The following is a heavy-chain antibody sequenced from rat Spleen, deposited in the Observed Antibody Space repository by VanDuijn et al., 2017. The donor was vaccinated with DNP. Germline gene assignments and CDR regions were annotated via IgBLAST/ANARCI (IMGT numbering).Heavy chain of an antibody. D-gene: IGHD1-2*01. Sequence: EVQLVESGGGLVQPGRSLKLSCAASGFTFSDYNMAWVRQAPKKGLEWVATITTGGDTTYYRDSVRGRFTISRDNPRNTQYLQMDSLRSEDTATYYCARHSSYALDAWGQGTSVTVSS. J-gene: IGHJ4*01. CDR3: ARHSSYALDA. CDR2: ITTGGDTT. V-gene: IGHV5S13*01. CDR1: GFTFSDYN.